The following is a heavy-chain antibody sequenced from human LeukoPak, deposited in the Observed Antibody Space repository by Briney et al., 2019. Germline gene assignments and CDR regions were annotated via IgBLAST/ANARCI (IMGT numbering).Heavy chain of an antibody. CDR3: ARIFIRNGYSSYFDC. D-gene: IGHD5-18*01. Sequence: SETLSLTCTVSGFSISSGHYWGWVRQPPGAGLEWIGSVYQSGTTYYNPSLKSRVTTSVDMSKNQFSLRLRPVTAAGTAVYYCARIFIRNGYSSYFDCWGRGTLVTVSS. V-gene: IGHV4-38-2*02. J-gene: IGHJ4*02. CDR1: GFSISSGHY. CDR2: VYQSGTT.